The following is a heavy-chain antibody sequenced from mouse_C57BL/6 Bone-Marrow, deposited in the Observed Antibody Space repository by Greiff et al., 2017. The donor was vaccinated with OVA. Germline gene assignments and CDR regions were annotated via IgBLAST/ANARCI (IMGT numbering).Heavy chain of an antibody. D-gene: IGHD1-1*01. CDR1: GYTFTDYY. Sequence: EVQRVESGPVLVKPGASVKMSCKASGYTFTDYYMNWVKQSHGKSLEWIGVINPYNGGTSYNQKFKGKATLTVDKSSSTAYMELNSLTSEDSAVYYCARPFITTVVAPFDYWGQGTTLTVSS. CDR3: ARPFITTVVAPFDY. CDR2: INPYNGGT. V-gene: IGHV1-19*01. J-gene: IGHJ2*01.